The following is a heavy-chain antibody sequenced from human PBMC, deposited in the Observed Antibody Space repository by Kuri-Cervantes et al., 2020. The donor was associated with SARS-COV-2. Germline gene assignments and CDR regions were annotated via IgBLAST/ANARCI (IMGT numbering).Heavy chain of an antibody. CDR1: GFTLSGHW. J-gene: IGHJ6*02. CDR3: ARGQYYDFWSGYARSYYGMDV. Sequence: GGSLRLSCAASGFTLSGHWIHWVRQAPGKGLEWVANIKQDGSEKYYVDSGKGRFTISRDNAKNSLYLQMNSLRAEDTAVYYCARGQYYDFWSGYARSYYGMDVWGQGTTVTVSS. V-gene: IGHV3-7*01. D-gene: IGHD3-3*01. CDR2: IKQDGSEK.